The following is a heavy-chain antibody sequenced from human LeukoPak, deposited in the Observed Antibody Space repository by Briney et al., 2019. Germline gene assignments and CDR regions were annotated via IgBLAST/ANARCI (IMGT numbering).Heavy chain of an antibody. D-gene: IGHD3-3*01. V-gene: IGHV3-15*01. CDR3: SVLVRSFGIDY. CDR1: GFTFINAW. J-gene: IGHJ4*02. CDR2: IKSKTDGGTT. Sequence: PGGSLRLSCAASGFTFINAWMTWVRQAPGKGLEWVGRIKSKTDGGTTDYAAPVKGRFTISRDDSKNTLYLQMNSLKTEDTAVYYCSVLVRSFGIDYWGQGTLVTVSS.